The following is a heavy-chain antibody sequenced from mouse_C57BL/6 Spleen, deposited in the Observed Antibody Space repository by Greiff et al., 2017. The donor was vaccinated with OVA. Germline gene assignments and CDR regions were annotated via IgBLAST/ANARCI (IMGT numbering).Heavy chain of an antibody. D-gene: IGHD1-1*01. Sequence: EVQRVESGGGLVQPKGSLKLSCAASGFSFNTYAMNWVRQAPGKGLEWVARIRSKSNNYATYYADSVKDSFTISRDDSESMLYLQMNNLKTEDTAMYYCVRPLYYYGLYAMDYWGQGTSVTVSS. CDR2: IRSKSNNYAT. J-gene: IGHJ4*01. CDR1: GFSFNTYA. CDR3: VRPLYYYGLYAMDY. V-gene: IGHV10-1*01.